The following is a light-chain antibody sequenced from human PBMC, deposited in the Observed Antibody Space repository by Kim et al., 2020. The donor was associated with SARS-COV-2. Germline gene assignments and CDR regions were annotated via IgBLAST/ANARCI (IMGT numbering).Light chain of an antibody. CDR3: QQRDKWPLT. CDR1: QSISTY. J-gene: IGKJ4*01. V-gene: IGKV3-11*01. Sequence: SLLPGESATPSCRASQSISTYLAWFQQKPGQAPRLLIYDGSDRATGIPARFSGSGSGTDFTLTISSLEPEDFAVYYCQQRDKWPLTFGGGTKLEI. CDR2: DGS.